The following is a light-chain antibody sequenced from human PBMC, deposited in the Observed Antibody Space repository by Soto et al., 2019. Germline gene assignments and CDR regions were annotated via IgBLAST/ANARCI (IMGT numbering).Light chain of an antibody. CDR1: QSVSSN. CDR3: QQDYNLPPT. V-gene: IGKV3D-7*01. J-gene: IGKJ1*01. CDR2: GAS. Sequence: VLTHSPATLSVSPGERATLSCRASQSVSSNLAWYQQKPGQAPRLLIYGASTRATGIPARFSGSGSGTDFTLTISSLQPEDFAVYYCQQDYNLPPTFGQGTKVDIK.